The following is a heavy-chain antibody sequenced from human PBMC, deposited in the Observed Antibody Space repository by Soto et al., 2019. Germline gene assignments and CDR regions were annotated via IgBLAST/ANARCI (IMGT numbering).Heavy chain of an antibody. CDR1: GFTFSSYS. V-gene: IGHV3-48*02. Sequence: EVQLVESGGGLVQPGGSLRLSCAASGFTFSSYSMNWVRQAPGKGLEWVSYISSSSSTIYYADSVKGRFTISRDNAKNSLYLQMNSLRDEDTAVYYCARDGVVTAMTDAFDIWGQGTMVTVSS. CDR3: ARDGVVTAMTDAFDI. D-gene: IGHD2-21*02. J-gene: IGHJ3*02. CDR2: ISSSSSTI.